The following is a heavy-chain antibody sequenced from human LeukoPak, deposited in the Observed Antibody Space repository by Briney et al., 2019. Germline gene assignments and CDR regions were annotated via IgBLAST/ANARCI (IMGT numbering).Heavy chain of an antibody. J-gene: IGHJ5*02. V-gene: IGHV1-69*05. D-gene: IGHD6-19*01. Sequence: SVKVSCKTSGGTFSSYAISWVRQAPGQGLEWMGGIIPIFGTANYAQKFQGRVTITTDESTSTAYMELSSLRSEDTAVYYCATTGSGWSSRGYNWFDPWGQGTLVTVFS. CDR3: ATTGSGWSSRGYNWFDP. CDR2: IIPIFGTA. CDR1: GGTFSSYA.